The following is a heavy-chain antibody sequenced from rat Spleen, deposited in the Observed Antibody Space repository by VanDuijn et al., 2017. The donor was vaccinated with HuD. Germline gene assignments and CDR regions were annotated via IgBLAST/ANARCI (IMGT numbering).Heavy chain of an antibody. CDR3: ARRSGNFDG. J-gene: IGHJ2*01. CDR1: GFTFSNYY. V-gene: IGHV5-27*01. CDR2: ISTGGGST. Sequence: EVHLVESGGGLVQPGRSLKLSCAASGFTFSNYYMAWVRQAPTKGLEWVAYISTGGGSTYYRDSVKGRFTTSRDNANNTLYLQRDSQRSEDTDTYYGARRSGNFDGGGQGVMVKVSS.